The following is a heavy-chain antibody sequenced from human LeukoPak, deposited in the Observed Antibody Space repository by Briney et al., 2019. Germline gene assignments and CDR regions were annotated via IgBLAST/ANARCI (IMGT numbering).Heavy chain of an antibody. V-gene: IGHV4-39*01. CDR2: SYYSGST. J-gene: IGHJ5*02. Sequence: SETLSLTCTVSGGSISSSSYYWGWIRQPPGKGLEWIGTSYYSGSTYYNPSLKSRVTISVDTPKNQFSLKLSSVTAADTAVYYCARHFFPRGSSWSNWFDPWGQGALVTVSS. D-gene: IGHD6-13*01. CDR3: ARHFFPRGSSWSNWFDP. CDR1: GGSISSSSYY.